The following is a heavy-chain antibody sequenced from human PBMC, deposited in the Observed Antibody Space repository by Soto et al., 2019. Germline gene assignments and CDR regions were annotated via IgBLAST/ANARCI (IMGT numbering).Heavy chain of an antibody. CDR2: IIPIFGTA. D-gene: IGHD1-26*01. CDR1: GGTFSSYA. V-gene: IGHV1-69*13. J-gene: IGHJ5*02. Sequence: SVKVSCKASGGTFSSYAISWVRQAPGQGLEWMGGIIPIFGTANYAQRFQGRVTITADESTSTAYMELSSLRSEDTAVYYCARDYLGGWELRSWFDPWGQGTLVTVSS. CDR3: ARDYLGGWELRSWFDP.